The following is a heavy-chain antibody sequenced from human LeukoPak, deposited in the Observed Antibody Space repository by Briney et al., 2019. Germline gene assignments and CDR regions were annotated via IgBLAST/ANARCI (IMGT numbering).Heavy chain of an antibody. Sequence: ASLNVSCKASGYTFTGYYMHWVRQAPGQALEWMEWINPNSGGTNYAQKFQGRVTMTRDTSISTAYMELSRLRSDDTAVYYCARVSPLWRRIAAAGSPFFDYWGQGTLVTVSS. CDR1: GYTFTGYY. J-gene: IGHJ4*02. D-gene: IGHD6-13*01. V-gene: IGHV1-2*02. CDR3: ARVSPLWRRIAAAGSPFFDY. CDR2: INPNSGGT.